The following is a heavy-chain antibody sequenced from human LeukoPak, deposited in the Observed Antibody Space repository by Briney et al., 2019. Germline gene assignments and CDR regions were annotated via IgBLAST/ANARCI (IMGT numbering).Heavy chain of an antibody. J-gene: IGHJ6*02. Sequence: GGSLRLSCAASGFTFSSYGMHWVRQAPGKGLEWVAVIWYDGSNKYYADSVKGRFTISRDNSKNTLYLQMNCLRAEDTAVYYCARDRDSSGYSYYYYYGMDVWGQGITVTVSS. CDR3: ARDRDSSGYSYYYYYGMDV. CDR2: IWYDGSNK. CDR1: GFTFSSYG. V-gene: IGHV3-33*01. D-gene: IGHD3-22*01.